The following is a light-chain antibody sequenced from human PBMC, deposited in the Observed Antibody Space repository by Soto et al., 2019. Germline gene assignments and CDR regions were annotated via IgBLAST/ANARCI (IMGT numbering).Light chain of an antibody. V-gene: IGKV1-5*03. CDR2: EAS. Sequence: DIQMTQSPSTLSASVGDRVTITCRASQSISSYLAWYQQKPGKAPKLLIYEASNLESGVPSRFSGSGSGTEFTLTISSLQPDDFATYYCQQSNTYPWTCGQGTKVDIK. CDR3: QQSNTYPWT. CDR1: QSISSY. J-gene: IGKJ1*01.